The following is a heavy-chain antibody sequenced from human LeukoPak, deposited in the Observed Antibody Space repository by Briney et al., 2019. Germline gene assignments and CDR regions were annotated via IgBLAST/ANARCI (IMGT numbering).Heavy chain of an antibody. CDR1: GFTFSSYG. V-gene: IGHV3-33*01. CDR3: ARSGTEFMDY. CDR2: IWYDGSNK. Sequence: GGSLRLSCAASGFTFSSYGMHWVRQAPGKGLEWAAVIWYDGSNKYYADSVKGRFTISRDNSKNTLYLQMNSLRAEDTAVYYCARSGTEFMDYWGQGTLVTVSS. D-gene: IGHD1/OR15-1a*01. J-gene: IGHJ4*02.